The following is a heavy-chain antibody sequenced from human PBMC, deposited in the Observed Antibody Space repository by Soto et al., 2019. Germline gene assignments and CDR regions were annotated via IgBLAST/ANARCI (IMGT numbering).Heavy chain of an antibody. CDR1: GFTFSNAW. CDR3: TTDPHLSYSSGRKRYYYYYYGMDV. CDR2: IKSKTDGGTT. Sequence: PGGSLRLSCAASGFTFSNAWMSWVRQAPGKGLEWVGRIKSKTDGGTTDYAAPVKGRFTISRDDSKNTLYLQMNSLKTEDTAVYYCTTDPHLSYSSGRKRYYYYYYGMDVWGQGTTVTVSS. J-gene: IGHJ6*02. D-gene: IGHD6-25*01. V-gene: IGHV3-15*01.